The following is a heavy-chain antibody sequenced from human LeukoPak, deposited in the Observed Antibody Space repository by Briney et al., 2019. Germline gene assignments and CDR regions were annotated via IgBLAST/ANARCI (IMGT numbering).Heavy chain of an antibody. CDR1: GYTFTNYA. V-gene: IGHV1-18*01. CDR3: TRYPAISGHYYFDY. J-gene: IGHJ4*02. D-gene: IGHD2-2*01. CDR2: INTYNGDA. Sequence: ASVKVSCKASGYTFTNYAISWVRQAPGQGFEWLGWINTYNGDAKYPLNIQGRVSLTTDTFTSTAYMELWSLRPDDTAVYYCTRYPAISGHYYFDYWGQGTLVTVSS.